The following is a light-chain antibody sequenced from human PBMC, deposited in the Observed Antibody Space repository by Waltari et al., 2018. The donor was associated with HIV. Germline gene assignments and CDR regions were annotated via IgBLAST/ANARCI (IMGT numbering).Light chain of an antibody. CDR2: PDN. CDR1: TSNIGTNS. J-gene: IGLJ3*02. CDR3: ATWDDRLNYWV. V-gene: IGLV1-44*01. Sequence: QSVVTQPPSASGAPGQRVTISCSGSTSNIGTNSVSWYQQFPGTAPKLLIYPDNERPSGAPYRFSGSKSGTSASLAISGLQSEDEADYYCATWDDRLNYWVFGGGTKLTVL.